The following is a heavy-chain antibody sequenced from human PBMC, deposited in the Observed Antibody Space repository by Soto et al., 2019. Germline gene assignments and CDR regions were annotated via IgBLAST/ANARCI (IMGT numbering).Heavy chain of an antibody. CDR3: AATYYYEISGYRKINDAFDI. CDR1: GFTFTSSA. J-gene: IGHJ3*02. CDR2: IVVGSGNT. D-gene: IGHD3-22*01. V-gene: IGHV1-58*01. Sequence: QMQLVQSGPEVKKPGTSVKVSCKASGFTFTSSAVQWVRHARGQRLEWIAWIVVGSGNTNYAQKFQERVTITRDMSTSTAYMKLGSLRSEDTAVYYCAATYYYEISGYRKINDAFDIWGQGTMVTVSS.